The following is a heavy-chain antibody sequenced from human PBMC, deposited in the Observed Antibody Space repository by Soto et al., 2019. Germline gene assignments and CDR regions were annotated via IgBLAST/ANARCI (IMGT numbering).Heavy chain of an antibody. J-gene: IGHJ4*02. Sequence: QLQLQESGSGLVKPSQTLSLTCAVSGGSISSGGYSWSWIRQPPGKGLEWIGYIYHSGSTYYNPSLKSRVTISVDRSKNQFSLKLSSVTAADTAVYYCARADCSSTSCYTAYWGQGTLVTVSS. V-gene: IGHV4-30-2*01. CDR1: GGSISSGGYS. CDR2: IYHSGST. CDR3: ARADCSSTSCYTAY. D-gene: IGHD2-2*02.